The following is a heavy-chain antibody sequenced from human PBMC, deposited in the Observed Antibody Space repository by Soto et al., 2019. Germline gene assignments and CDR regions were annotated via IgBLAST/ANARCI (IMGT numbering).Heavy chain of an antibody. J-gene: IGHJ3*02. CDR1: GFTFSNAW. CDR3: TLLSEDYDFWSGYHNDAFEI. V-gene: IGHV3-15*01. Sequence: PGGSLRLSCAASGFTFSNAWMSWVRQAPGKGLEWVGRIKSKTDGGTTDYAAPVKGRFTISRDDSKNTLYLQMNSLKTEDTAVNYFTLLSEDYDFWSGYHNDAFEIWGQGTMVTVSS. D-gene: IGHD3-3*01. CDR2: IKSKTDGGTT.